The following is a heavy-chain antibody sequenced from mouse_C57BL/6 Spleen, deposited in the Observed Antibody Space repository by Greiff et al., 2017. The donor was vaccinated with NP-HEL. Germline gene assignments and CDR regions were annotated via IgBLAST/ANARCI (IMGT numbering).Heavy chain of an antibody. V-gene: IGHV1-69*01. CDR3: ARGGITTVVAPFDY. CDR1: GYTFTSYW. D-gene: IGHD1-1*01. J-gene: IGHJ2*01. Sequence: QVQLQQSGAELVMPGASVKLSCKASGYTFTSYWMHWVKQRPGQGLEWIGEIDPSDSYTNYNQKFKGKSTLTVDKSSSTAYMQLSSLTSEDSAVYYCARGGITTVVAPFDYWGQGTTLTVSS. CDR2: IDPSDSYT.